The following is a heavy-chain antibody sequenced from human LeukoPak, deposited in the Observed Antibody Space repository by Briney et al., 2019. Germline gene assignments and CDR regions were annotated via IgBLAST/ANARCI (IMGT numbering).Heavy chain of an antibody. CDR1: GYTFSSYG. V-gene: IGHV1-18*01. CDR2: ISTYNGDT. Sequence: ASVKVSCRASGYTFSSYGISWVRQAPGQGLEWMRWISTYNGDTNYAQKVQDRITMTTDTSTSTAYMELRSLRSDDTAVYYCARDGSVSSVPGTYWGQGTLVSVSS. D-gene: IGHD2-2*03. J-gene: IGHJ4*02. CDR3: ARDGSVSSVPGTY.